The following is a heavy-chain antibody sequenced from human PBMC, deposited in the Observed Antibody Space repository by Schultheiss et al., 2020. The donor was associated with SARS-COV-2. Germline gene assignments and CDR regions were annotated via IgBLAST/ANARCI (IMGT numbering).Heavy chain of an antibody. V-gene: IGHV3-30*04. Sequence: GSLRLSCAASGFTFSSYAMHWVRQAPGKGLEWVAVISYDGSNKYYADSVKGRFTISRDNSKNTLYLQMNSLRAEDTAVYYCARVYGGRGERYYFDYWGQGTLVTVSS. CDR1: GFTFSSYA. J-gene: IGHJ4*02. CDR3: ARVYGGRGERYYFDY. CDR2: ISYDGSNK. D-gene: IGHD4-23*01.